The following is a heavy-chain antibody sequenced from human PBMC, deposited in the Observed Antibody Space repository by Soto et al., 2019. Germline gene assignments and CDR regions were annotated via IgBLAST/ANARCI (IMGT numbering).Heavy chain of an antibody. CDR3: ARMATFGSLNWFDP. Sequence: ASVKVSCKASGSSFTNNDVTWVRQATGQGLEWMGWMNPGSGDTGYAQKFQGRVTMTRDSSIATAYMELSSLRSDDTAIYYCARMATFGSLNWFDPWGQGTLVTVSS. D-gene: IGHD3-16*01. V-gene: IGHV1-8*01. CDR2: MNPGSGDT. CDR1: GSSFTNND. J-gene: IGHJ5*02.